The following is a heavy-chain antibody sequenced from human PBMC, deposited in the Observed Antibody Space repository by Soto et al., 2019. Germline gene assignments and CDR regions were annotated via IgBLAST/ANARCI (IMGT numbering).Heavy chain of an antibody. D-gene: IGHD3-10*01. V-gene: IGHV4-30-4*01. J-gene: IGHJ6*02. CDR1: GGSINSGDFY. CDR2: IYYSGSD. Sequence: QVQLQESGPGLVKPSQTLSLTCTVSGGSINSGDFYWSWIRQPPGKGLEWIGYIYYSGSDYYNPSLKSRTTISVDTSKNQFSLNLSSVTAADTAVYYCVRDSQLLWFGELPAGMDVWGQGTTVTVSS. CDR3: VRDSQLLWFGELPAGMDV.